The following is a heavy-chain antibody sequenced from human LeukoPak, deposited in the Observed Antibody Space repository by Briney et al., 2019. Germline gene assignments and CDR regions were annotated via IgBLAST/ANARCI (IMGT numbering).Heavy chain of an antibody. D-gene: IGHD3-22*01. CDR3: ARVPHTYDSSDYYYYYYYIDV. CDR1: GFTVSSNY. CDR2: VKEDGNEK. J-gene: IGHJ6*03. V-gene: IGHV3-7*01. Sequence: GGSLRLSCAASGFTVSSNYMGWVRQAPGKGLEWVANVKEDGNEKYYVDSVKGRFTISRDNAKNSLYLQMNSLRAEDTAVYYCARVPHTYDSSDYYYYYYYIDVWGKGATVTVSS.